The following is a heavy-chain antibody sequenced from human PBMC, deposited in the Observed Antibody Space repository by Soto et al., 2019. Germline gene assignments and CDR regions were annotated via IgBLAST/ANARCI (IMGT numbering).Heavy chain of an antibody. D-gene: IGHD6-13*01. Sequence: QVQLQQWGAGLLKPSETLSLTCAVYGGSFSGYYWSWIRQPPGKGLEWIGEINHSGSTNYNPSLKSRVTISVDTSKNQFSLKLSSVTAADTAVYYFARGGTAAAGNDFDYWGQGTLVTVSS. CDR3: ARGGTAAAGNDFDY. V-gene: IGHV4-34*01. CDR1: GGSFSGYY. CDR2: INHSGST. J-gene: IGHJ4*02.